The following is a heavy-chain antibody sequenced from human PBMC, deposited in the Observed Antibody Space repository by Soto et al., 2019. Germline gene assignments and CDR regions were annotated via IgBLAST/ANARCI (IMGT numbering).Heavy chain of an antibody. CDR1: GFTFSNHA. CDR3: AREVNYFGSGSWNYGMDV. D-gene: IGHD3-10*01. Sequence: QVQLVESGGGVVQPGRSLRLSCAASGFTFSNHAMHWVRQAPGKGLEWVAVISYDGSRKYYADSVKGRFTISRDNSKNTLYLQMNSLRGEDTAVHYCAREVNYFGSGSWNYGMDVWGQGTTVTVSS. J-gene: IGHJ6*02. CDR2: ISYDGSRK. V-gene: IGHV3-30-3*01.